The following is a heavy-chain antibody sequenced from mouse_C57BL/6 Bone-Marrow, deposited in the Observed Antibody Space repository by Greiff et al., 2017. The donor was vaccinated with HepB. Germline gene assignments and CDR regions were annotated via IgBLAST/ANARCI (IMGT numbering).Heavy chain of an antibody. D-gene: IGHD2-4*01. V-gene: IGHV1-69*01. CDR3: ARSYDYYFDD. CDR1: GYTFTSYW. CDR2: IDPSDSYT. Sequence: QVQLQQPGAELVMPGASVKLSCKASGYTFTSYWMHWVKQRPGQGLEWIGEIDPSDSYTNYNQKFKGKSTLTVDKSSSTAYMQLSSLTSEDSAVYYCARSYDYYFDDWGQGTTLTVSS. J-gene: IGHJ2*01.